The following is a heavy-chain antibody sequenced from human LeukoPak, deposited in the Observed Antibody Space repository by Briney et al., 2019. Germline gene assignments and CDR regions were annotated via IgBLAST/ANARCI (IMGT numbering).Heavy chain of an antibody. D-gene: IGHD2-21*01. CDR2: ISSSSSSYI. CDR1: GFTFSSYS. V-gene: IGHV3-21*01. Sequence: GGSLRLSCAASGFTFSSYSMNWVRQAPGKGLEWVSSISSSSSSYIYYADSVKGRFTISRDNAKNSLYLQMNSLRAEDTAVYYCARDTPTYDNWLDPWGQGTLVTVSS. CDR3: ARDTPTYDNWLDP. J-gene: IGHJ5*02.